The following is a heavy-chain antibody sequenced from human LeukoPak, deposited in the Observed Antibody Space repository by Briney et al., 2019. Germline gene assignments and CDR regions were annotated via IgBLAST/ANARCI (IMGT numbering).Heavy chain of an antibody. V-gene: IGHV3-20*04. CDR3: AREGSGWYGGDYFDY. Sequence: PGGSLRLSCTAPGFTFDDYGMSWVRQAPGKGLEWVSGINWNGGSTGYADSVKGRFTISRDNAKNSLYLQMNSLRAEDTALYYCAREGSGWYGGDYFDYWGQGTLVTVSS. CDR2: INWNGGST. CDR1: GFTFDDYG. J-gene: IGHJ4*02. D-gene: IGHD6-19*01.